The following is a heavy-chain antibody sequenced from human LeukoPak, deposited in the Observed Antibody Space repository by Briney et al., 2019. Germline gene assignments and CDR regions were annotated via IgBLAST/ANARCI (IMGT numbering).Heavy chain of an antibody. Sequence: GGSLRLSCVASGFTFSSYSMNWVRQAPGKGLERVSSISSSSSYIYYADSGKGRFSISRDNAKNSLYLQMNSLRAEDTAVYYCARGDRDLYCSSTSCYPVLGGQGTLVTVSS. J-gene: IGHJ4*02. V-gene: IGHV3-21*01. CDR1: GFTFSSYS. CDR2: ISSSSSYI. CDR3: ARGDRDLYCSSTSCYPVL. D-gene: IGHD2-2*01.